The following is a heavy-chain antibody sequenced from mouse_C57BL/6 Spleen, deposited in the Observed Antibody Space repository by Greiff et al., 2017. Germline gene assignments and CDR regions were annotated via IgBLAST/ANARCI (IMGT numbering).Heavy chain of an antibody. V-gene: IGHV1-80*01. CDR1: GYAFSSYW. D-gene: IGHD1-1*01. CDR3: ARHGSSYGWYFDV. Sequence: LQQSGASVKISCTASGYAFSSYWKNWVKQRPGKGLEWIGQIYPGDGDTNYNGKFKGKATLTADKSSSTAYMQLSSLTSEDSAVYFCARHGSSYGWYFDVWGTGTTVTVSS. J-gene: IGHJ1*03. CDR2: IYPGDGDT.